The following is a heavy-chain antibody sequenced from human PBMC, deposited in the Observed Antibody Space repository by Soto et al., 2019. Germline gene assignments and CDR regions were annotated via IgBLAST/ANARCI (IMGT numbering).Heavy chain of an antibody. CDR3: ARNSEHFDY. Sequence: QVHLVESGGGLVKPRGSLRLSCAASGFTLSDFYMSWIRQAPGKGLEWVSYISSSGRTIFYADSVRGRFTISRDNAENSLYLQMNSLRAEDTALYYCARNSEHFDYWGQGTLVTVSS. J-gene: IGHJ4*02. CDR1: GFTLSDFY. V-gene: IGHV3-11*01. D-gene: IGHD1-26*01. CDR2: ISSSGRTI.